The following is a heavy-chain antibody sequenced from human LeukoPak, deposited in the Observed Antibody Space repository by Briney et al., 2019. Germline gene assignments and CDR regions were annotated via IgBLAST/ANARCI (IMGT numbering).Heavy chain of an antibody. CDR1: GFTFSDYY. V-gene: IGHV3-11*01. J-gene: IGHJ3*02. D-gene: IGHD4-23*01. CDR3: ARDTLLYGNSPDAFDI. CDR2: ISSSGSTI. Sequence: PGGSLRLSCAASGFTFSDYYMSWIRQAPGKGLEWVSYISSSGSTIYYADSVKGRFTISRDNAKNSLYLQMNSLRAEDTAVYYCARDTLLYGNSPDAFDIWGQGTMVTVSS.